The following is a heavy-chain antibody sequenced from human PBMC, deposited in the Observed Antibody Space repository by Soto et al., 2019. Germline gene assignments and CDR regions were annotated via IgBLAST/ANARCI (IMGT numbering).Heavy chain of an antibody. CDR3: ARGGGIHCSGGSCYFRPLDY. V-gene: IGHV4-34*01. J-gene: IGHJ4*02. D-gene: IGHD2-15*01. CDR2: INHSGST. Sequence: SETLSLTCAVYGGSFSGYYWSWIRQPPGKGLEWIGEINHSGSTNYNPSLKSRVTISVDTSKNQFSLKLSSVTAADTAVYYCARGGGIHCSGGSCYFRPLDYWGQGTLVTVSS. CDR1: GGSFSGYY.